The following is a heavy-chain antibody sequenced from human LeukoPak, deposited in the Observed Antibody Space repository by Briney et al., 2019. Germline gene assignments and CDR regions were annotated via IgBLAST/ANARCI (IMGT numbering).Heavy chain of an antibody. D-gene: IGHD6-19*01. CDR3: ARDRYTGWYSFDY. CDR2: IDHTGST. CDR1: GGSISSSSYY. J-gene: IGHJ4*02. Sequence: SETLSLTCTVSGGSISSSSYYWGWIRQPPGKGLEWIANIDHTGSTFYNPSLKSRVTISVDTSKNQFSLNLGSVTAADTAMYYCARDRYTGWYSFDYWGQGTLITVSS. V-gene: IGHV4-39*07.